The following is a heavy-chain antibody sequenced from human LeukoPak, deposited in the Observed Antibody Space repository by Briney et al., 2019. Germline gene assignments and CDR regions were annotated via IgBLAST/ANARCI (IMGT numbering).Heavy chain of an antibody. D-gene: IGHD6-6*01. CDR1: GGSISSYY. V-gene: IGHV4-59*01. CDR3: AGDSSSSIYFDY. Sequence: SETLFLTCTVSGGSISSYYWSWIRQPPGKGLEWIGYIYYSGSTNYNPSLKSRVTISVDTSKNQFSLKLSSVTAADTAVYYCAGDSSSSIYFDYWGQGTLVTVSS. CDR2: IYYSGST. J-gene: IGHJ4*02.